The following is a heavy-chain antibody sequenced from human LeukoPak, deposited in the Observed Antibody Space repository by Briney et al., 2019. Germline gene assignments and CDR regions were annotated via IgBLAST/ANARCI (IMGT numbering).Heavy chain of an antibody. CDR2: ISYNGNT. CDR3: ARTGVAEAPRTLFDF. D-gene: IGHD2-15*01. V-gene: IGHV4-31*03. CDR1: SGYIGSGRFY. Sequence: TSETLSLTCTASSGYIGSGRFYWSWIRQHPGKGLEWIGYISYNGNTYYNPSLKSRVTISEDTSRNQFSLKLTSVTAADTAVYYCARTGVAEAPRTLFDFWGQGTLVTVSS. J-gene: IGHJ4*02.